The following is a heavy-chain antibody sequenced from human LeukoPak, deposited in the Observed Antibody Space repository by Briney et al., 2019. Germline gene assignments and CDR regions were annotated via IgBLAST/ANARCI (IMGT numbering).Heavy chain of an antibody. V-gene: IGHV4-39*01. CDR3: ARRRTGTTLRGRWFDT. J-gene: IGHJ5*02. CDR2: IYYSGST. Sequence: SETLSLTCTVSWGSISSYYWSWIRQPPGKGLEWIGSIYYSGSTYYNPSLKSRVTISVDTSKNQFSLKLSSVTAADTAVYYCARRRTGTTLRGRWFDTWGQGILVTVSS. D-gene: IGHD1-7*01. CDR1: WGSISSYY.